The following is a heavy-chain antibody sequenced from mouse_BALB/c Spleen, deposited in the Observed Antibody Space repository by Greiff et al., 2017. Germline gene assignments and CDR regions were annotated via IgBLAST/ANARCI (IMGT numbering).Heavy chain of an antibody. D-gene: IGHD2-3*01. CDR3: ARGGPYDGYYEAWFAY. V-gene: IGHV5-6-3*01. Sequence: EVKLMESGGGLVQPGGSLKLSCAASGFTFSSYGMSWVRQTPDKRLELVATINSNGGSTYYPDSVKGRFTISRDNAKNTLYLQMSSLKSEDTAMYYCARGGPYDGYYEAWFAYWGQGTLVTVSA. CDR1: GFTFSSYG. CDR2: INSNGGST. J-gene: IGHJ3*01.